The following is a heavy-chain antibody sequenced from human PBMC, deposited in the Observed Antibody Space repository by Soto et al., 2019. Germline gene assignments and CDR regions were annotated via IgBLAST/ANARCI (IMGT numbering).Heavy chain of an antibody. CDR1: GFTFSSYA. V-gene: IGHV3-30*04. D-gene: IGHD1-1*01. Sequence: QVQLVESGGGVVQPGRSLRLSCAASGFTFSSYAMHWVRQAPGKGLEWVAVIAYDGRNKYYADSVKGRFTISRDNSKKTLYLQMNCLRIEDTAVYYCARELERVFDYWGQGTLVTVSS. CDR2: IAYDGRNK. CDR3: ARELERVFDY. J-gene: IGHJ4*02.